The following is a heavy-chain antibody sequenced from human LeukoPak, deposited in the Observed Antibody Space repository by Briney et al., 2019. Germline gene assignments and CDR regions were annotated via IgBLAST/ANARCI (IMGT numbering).Heavy chain of an antibody. CDR2: IYYSGST. V-gene: IGHV4-31*03. J-gene: IGHJ4*02. D-gene: IGHD6-13*01. Sequence: SQTLSLTCTVSGGSISSGGYYWSWIRQHPGKGLEWIGYIYYSGSTYYNPSLKSRVTISVDTSKNQFSLKLSSVTAADTAVYYCAREHSSSWYDPNFDYWGQGTLVTVSS. CDR3: AREHSSSWYDPNFDY. CDR1: GGSISSGGYY.